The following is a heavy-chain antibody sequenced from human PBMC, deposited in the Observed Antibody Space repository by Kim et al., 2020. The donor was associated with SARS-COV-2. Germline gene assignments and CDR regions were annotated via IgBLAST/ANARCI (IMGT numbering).Heavy chain of an antibody. Sequence: GGSLRLSCAASGFTFSGYSMNWVRQAPGKGLEWVSSISSSSSYIYYADSVKGRFTISRDNAKNSLYLQMNSLRAEDTAVYYCARMGRYYGSGSYYVDYWGQGTLVTVSS. J-gene: IGHJ4*02. CDR3: ARMGRYYGSGSYYVDY. CDR1: GFTFSGYS. V-gene: IGHV3-21*01. CDR2: ISSSSSYI. D-gene: IGHD3-10*01.